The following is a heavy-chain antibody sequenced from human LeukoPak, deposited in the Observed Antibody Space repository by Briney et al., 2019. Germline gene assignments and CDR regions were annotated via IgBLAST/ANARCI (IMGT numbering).Heavy chain of an antibody. J-gene: IGHJ4*02. CDR1: GFTFDDYA. CDR3: ATPDSRYFDWLLY. V-gene: IGHV3-43*02. CDR2: ISGDGGST. D-gene: IGHD3-9*01. Sequence: GGSLRLSCAASGFTFDDYAMHWVRQAPGKGLEWVSFISGDGGSTYYADSVKGRFTISRDNSKNSLYLQMNSLRTEDTALYYCATPDSRYFDWLLYWGQGTLVTVSS.